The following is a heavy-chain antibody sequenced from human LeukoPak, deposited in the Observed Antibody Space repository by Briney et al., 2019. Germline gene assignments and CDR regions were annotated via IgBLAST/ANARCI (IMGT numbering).Heavy chain of an antibody. Sequence: SETLSLTCTVSGGSISSHYWSWVRQPPGKGLEWIGYSYYSGSTNHNPSLKSRVTISVDTSKNQFSLKLSSVTAADTPVYYCARTYYYHYYMDVWGKGTTVTVSS. V-gene: IGHV4-59*11. CDR1: GGSISSHY. CDR3: ARTYYYHYYMDV. J-gene: IGHJ6*03. CDR2: SYYSGST.